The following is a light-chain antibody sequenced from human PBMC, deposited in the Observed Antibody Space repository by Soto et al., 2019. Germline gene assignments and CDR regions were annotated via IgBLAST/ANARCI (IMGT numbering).Light chain of an antibody. CDR2: YDS. CDR1: DIGRKS. J-gene: IGLJ2*01. V-gene: IGLV3-21*04. Sequence: SYELTQPPSVLVAPGKTARISCGGYDIGRKSVHWYQQKPGQAPLMIISYDSDRPSGIPERFSGSNSRNTATLTISRVEAEDEAEYYCQVWDSSSDQVVFGGGTKLTVL. CDR3: QVWDSSSDQVV.